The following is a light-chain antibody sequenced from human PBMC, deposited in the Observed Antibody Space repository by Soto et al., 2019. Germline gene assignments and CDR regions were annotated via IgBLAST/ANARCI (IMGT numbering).Light chain of an antibody. Sequence: EIVMTQSPATLSVSPGERATLSCRASQSVSSNLAWYQQKPGQAPRXLIYGASTRATGIPARFSGSGSGTEFTITISSLQSEDFEVYYCQQYNNWHGTFGQGTKVDIK. J-gene: IGKJ1*01. CDR2: GAS. CDR3: QQYNNWHGT. V-gene: IGKV3-15*01. CDR1: QSVSSN.